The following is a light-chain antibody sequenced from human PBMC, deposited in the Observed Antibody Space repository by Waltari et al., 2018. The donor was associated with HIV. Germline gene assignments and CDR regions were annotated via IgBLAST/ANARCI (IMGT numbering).Light chain of an antibody. Sequence: VVTQEPSLTVPPGGPVPLTCTLASGPVSSGPLANWFQQRPGHRPTPLFYSSDMRHPFTPERFSASLVGDRATLTLSNVWPEDKADYFCMLFFRTSYLFGGGTKVTVL. V-gene: IGLV7-43*01. CDR3: MLFFRTSYL. CDR2: SSD. J-gene: IGLJ2*01. CDR1: SGPVSSGPL.